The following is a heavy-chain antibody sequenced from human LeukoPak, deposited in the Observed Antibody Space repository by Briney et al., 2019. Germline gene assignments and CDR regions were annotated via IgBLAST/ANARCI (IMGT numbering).Heavy chain of an antibody. CDR3: ARADAYYYGMDV. CDR1: GGSISSGGYY. Sequence: SETLSLTCTVSGGSISSGGYYWSWIRQPAGKGLEWIGRIYTSGSTNYNPSLKSRVTMSVDTSKNQFSLKLSSVTAADTAVYYYARADAYYYGMDVWGQGTTVTVSS. CDR2: IYTSGST. V-gene: IGHV4-61*02. J-gene: IGHJ6*02.